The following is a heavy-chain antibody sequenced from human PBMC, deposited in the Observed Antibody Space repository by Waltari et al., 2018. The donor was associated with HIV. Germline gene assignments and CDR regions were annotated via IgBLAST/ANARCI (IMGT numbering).Heavy chain of an antibody. D-gene: IGHD6-6*01. J-gene: IGHJ4*02. Sequence: EVQLVESGGGLVQPGGSLRLSCAASGFPCSSYSMNWVRQAPGKGLEWVSYISSSSSTIYYADSVKGRFTISRDNAKNSLYLQMNSLRAEDTAVYYCARARTAARPFLSWGQGTLVTVSS. CDR2: ISSSSSTI. V-gene: IGHV3-48*01. CDR3: ARARTAARPFLS. CDR1: GFPCSSYS.